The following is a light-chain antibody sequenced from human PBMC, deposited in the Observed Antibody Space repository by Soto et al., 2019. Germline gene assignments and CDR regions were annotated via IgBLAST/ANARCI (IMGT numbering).Light chain of an antibody. J-gene: IGLJ3*02. Sequence: QSVLTQPHSASGTPGQRVTISCSGSSSNIGSNTVNWYQQLPGTAPKLLIYSNNKRPSGVPDRFSGSKSGTSASLAISGLQSEDEADYYCAAWDDSLNGRVFGGGTKVTVL. V-gene: IGLV1-44*01. CDR1: SSNIGSNT. CDR2: SNN. CDR3: AAWDDSLNGRV.